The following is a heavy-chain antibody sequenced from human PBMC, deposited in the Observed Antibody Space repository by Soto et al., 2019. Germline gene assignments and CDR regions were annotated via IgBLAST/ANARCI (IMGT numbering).Heavy chain of an antibody. D-gene: IGHD4-17*01. CDR1: GFTFSSYA. V-gene: IGHV3-30-3*01. CDR2: ISYDGSNK. J-gene: IGHJ5*02. Sequence: GGSLRLSCAASGFTFSSYAMHWVRQAPGKGLEWVAVISYDGSNKYYADSVKGRFTISRDNSKNTLYLQMNSLRAEDTAVYYCAREQEDDYGERYNWFDPWGQGTLVTVSS. CDR3: AREQEDDYGERYNWFDP.